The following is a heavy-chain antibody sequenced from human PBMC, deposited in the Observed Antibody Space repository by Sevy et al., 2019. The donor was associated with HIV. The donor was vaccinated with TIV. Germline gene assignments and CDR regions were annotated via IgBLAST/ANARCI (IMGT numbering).Heavy chain of an antibody. J-gene: IGHJ3*02. CDR1: GFTFDDYA. D-gene: IGHD3-3*01. CDR2: ISWNSGGI. Sequence: GGSLRLSCAASGFTFDDYAMHWVRQAPGKGLEWVSGISWNSGGIGYADSVKGRFTISRDNAKNSLYLQMNSMRAEDTALYYCARGGAFRFLEWLLEGDAFDIWGQGTMVTVSS. V-gene: IGHV3-9*01. CDR3: ARGGAFRFLEWLLEGDAFDI.